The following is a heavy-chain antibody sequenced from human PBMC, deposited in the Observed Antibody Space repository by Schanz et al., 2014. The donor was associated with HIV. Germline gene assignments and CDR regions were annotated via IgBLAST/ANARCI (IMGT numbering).Heavy chain of an antibody. J-gene: IGHJ6*02. D-gene: IGHD6-13*01. CDR1: GFTFSSSG. Sequence: QVQLVESGGGVVQPGRSLRLSCAVSGFTFSSSGMHWVRQAPGKGLEWVAAMWYDESHKGYADSVKGRFTISRDNSKNTLYLEMNSLRPEDTAVYYCARETSGFSTSWPPRYHYYGMDVWGQGTTVTVSS. V-gene: IGHV3-33*01. CDR3: ARETSGFSTSWPPRYHYYGMDV. CDR2: MWYDESHK.